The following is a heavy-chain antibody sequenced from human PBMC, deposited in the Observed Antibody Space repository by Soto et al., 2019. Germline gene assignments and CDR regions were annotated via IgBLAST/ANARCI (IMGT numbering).Heavy chain of an antibody. Sequence: QVQLQESGPRLVKPSQTLSLTCNVSGVSITSDNFYWSWIRQHPGKGLEWIGYIYYTGRAYYSPSLESRVLISVDTSKNQFFLNVTSVTVADTAVYYCARAADNYESGTPYRGFDYWGQGAPVAVSS. CDR3: ARAADNYESGTPYRGFDY. J-gene: IGHJ4*02. V-gene: IGHV4-31*03. CDR1: GVSITSDNFY. D-gene: IGHD3-10*01. CDR2: IYYTGRA.